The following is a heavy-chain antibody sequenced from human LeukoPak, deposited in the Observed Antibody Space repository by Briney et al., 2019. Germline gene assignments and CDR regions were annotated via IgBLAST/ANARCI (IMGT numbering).Heavy chain of an antibody. D-gene: IGHD3-10*01. V-gene: IGHV4-59*12. CDR2: IYHSGST. CDR1: GVSITTYY. CDR3: ARAWFGELFTFDD. Sequence: SETLSLTCTVSGVSITTYYWSWIRQPPGKGLEWIGYIYHSGSTNYNPSLKSRVTISVDTSKNECSLKLTSVTPEDTAVYYCARAWFGELFTFDDWGQGTLVTVSS. J-gene: IGHJ4*02.